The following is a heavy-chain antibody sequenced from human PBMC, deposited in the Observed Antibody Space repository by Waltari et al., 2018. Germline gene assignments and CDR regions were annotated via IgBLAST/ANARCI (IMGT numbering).Heavy chain of an antibody. D-gene: IGHD3-16*02. J-gene: IGHJ4*02. CDR1: GGSFSGYY. Sequence: QVQLQQWCAGLLKPSETLSLTCAVYGGSFSGYYRSWIRQPPGKGLEWIGEINHTGSTNYNPSLKSRVTISVDTSKNQFSLKLSSVTAADTAVYYCARGRGHYDYVWGSYRYTGPLFDYWGQGTLVTVSS. CDR2: INHTGST. CDR3: ARGRGHYDYVWGSYRYTGPLFDY. V-gene: IGHV4-34*01.